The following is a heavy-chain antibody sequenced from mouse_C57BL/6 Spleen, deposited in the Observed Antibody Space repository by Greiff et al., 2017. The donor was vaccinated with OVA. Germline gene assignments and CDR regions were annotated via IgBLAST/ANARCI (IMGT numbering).Heavy chain of an antibody. CDR1: GFTFNTYA. Sequence: DAGGGLVQPKGSLKLSCAASGFTFNTYAMHWVRQAPGKGLEWVARIRSKSSNYATYYADSVKDRFTISRDDSQSMLYLQMNNLKTEDTAMYYCVRGDLGGWYFDVWGTGTTVTVSS. V-gene: IGHV10-3*01. J-gene: IGHJ1*03. CDR3: VRGDLGGWYFDV. CDR2: IRSKSSNYAT.